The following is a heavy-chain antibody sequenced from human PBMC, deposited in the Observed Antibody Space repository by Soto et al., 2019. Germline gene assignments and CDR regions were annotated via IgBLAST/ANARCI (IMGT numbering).Heavy chain of an antibody. D-gene: IGHD3-10*01. V-gene: IGHV3-21*01. Sequence: GGSLRLSCAASGFTFSSYSMNWVRQAPGKGLEWVSSISSSSSYIYYADSVKGRFTISRDNAKNSLYLQMNSLRAEDTAVYYCARNPEMDRGAVDDTFDYWGQGTLVTVSS. J-gene: IGHJ4*02. CDR1: GFTFSSYS. CDR3: ARNPEMDRGAVDDTFDY. CDR2: ISSSSSYI.